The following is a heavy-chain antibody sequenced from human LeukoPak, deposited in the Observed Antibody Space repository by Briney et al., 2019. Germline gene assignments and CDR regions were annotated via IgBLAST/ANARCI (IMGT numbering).Heavy chain of an antibody. CDR2: IYPGHSET. D-gene: IGHD5-24*01. J-gene: IGHJ5*02. CDR1: GYIFINYW. Sequence: GESLKISCKGSGYIFINYWIGWVRQMPGKGLEWMGMIYPGHSETRYSPSFQGQVTISADKSISTAYLQWSSLRASDTAMYYCARLRDGSNWFDPWGQGTLVTVSS. CDR3: ARLRDGSNWFDP. V-gene: IGHV5-51*01.